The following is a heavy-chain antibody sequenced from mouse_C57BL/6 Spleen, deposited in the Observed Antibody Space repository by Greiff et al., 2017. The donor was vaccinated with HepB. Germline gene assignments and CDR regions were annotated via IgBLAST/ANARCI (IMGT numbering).Heavy chain of an antibody. CDR2: IYPGSGST. Sequence: QVQLQQPGAELVKPGASVKMSCKASGYTFTSYWITWVKQRPGQGLEWIGDIYPGSGSTNYNGKFKSKATLTVDTSSSTAYMQLSSLTSEDSAVYYCARSGLRTRGYYAMDYWGQGTSVTVSS. CDR3: ARSGLRTRGYYAMDY. D-gene: IGHD1-1*01. J-gene: IGHJ4*01. V-gene: IGHV1-55*01. CDR1: GYTFTSYW.